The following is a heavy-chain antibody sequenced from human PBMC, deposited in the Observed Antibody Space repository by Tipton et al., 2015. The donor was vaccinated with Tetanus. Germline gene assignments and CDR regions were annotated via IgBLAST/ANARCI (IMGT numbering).Heavy chain of an antibody. Sequence: QLVQSGDEVKRPGASVKVYCKASGYTFTSYGINWVRQAPGQGLEWMGWVSAYNGRTNYAQKVRDRVTMTTDTSTSTAYMELRSLRSDDTALYYCARDVRAEMGFDYWGRGTRVTVSS. CDR3: ARDVRAEMGFDY. V-gene: IGHV1-18*01. CDR1: GYTFTSYG. D-gene: IGHD1-26*01. J-gene: IGHJ4*02. CDR2: VSAYNGRT.